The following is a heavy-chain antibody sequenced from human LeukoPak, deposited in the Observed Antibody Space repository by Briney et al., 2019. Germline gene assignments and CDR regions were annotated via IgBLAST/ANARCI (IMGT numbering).Heavy chain of an antibody. J-gene: IGHJ4*02. Sequence: GGSLRPSCVASGFTFANYPMSWVRQAPGKGREWVSAISGSGGTTHYADSVRGRFSISRDNSNNAVHLQMNSQRAEDTAVYYCAKEVPNDIYFDHWGQGALVTVSS. CDR2: ISGSGGTT. CDR1: GFTFANYP. V-gene: IGHV3-23*01. CDR3: AKEVPNDIYFDH.